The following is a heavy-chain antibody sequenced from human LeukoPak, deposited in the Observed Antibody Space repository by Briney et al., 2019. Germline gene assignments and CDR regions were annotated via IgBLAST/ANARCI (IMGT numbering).Heavy chain of an antibody. V-gene: IGHV3-11*01. D-gene: IGHD5-24*01. CDR2: ISSRGRTI. CDR1: GFTFSDYY. CDR3: ARGRDGYMDYFDY. J-gene: IGHJ4*02. Sequence: KPGGSLRLSCAASGFTFSDYYMSWMRQAPGKGLEWVSYISSRGRTIYYADSVKGRFTISRDNAKKSLYLQMNSLRAEDTAVYYRARGRDGYMDYFDYWGQGTLVAVSS.